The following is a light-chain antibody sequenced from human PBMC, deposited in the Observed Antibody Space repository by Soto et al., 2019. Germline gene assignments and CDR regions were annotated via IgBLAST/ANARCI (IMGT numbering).Light chain of an antibody. J-gene: IGKJ1*01. Sequence: DVQMTQSPSSLSASVGDRVTITCRASQSISSYLNWYQQKPGKAPKLLIYAASSLQSGVPSRFSASGSGAEFILTINPLQAEDFATYYCLHTFSFPRTFGQVTKVAIK. V-gene: IGKV1-39*01. CDR2: AAS. CDR1: QSISSY. CDR3: LHTFSFPRT.